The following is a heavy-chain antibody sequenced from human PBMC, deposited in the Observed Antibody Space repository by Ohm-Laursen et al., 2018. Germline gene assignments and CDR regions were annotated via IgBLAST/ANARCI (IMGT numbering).Heavy chain of an antibody. CDR2: ISAGDGDT. CDR1: GFTFSNYA. D-gene: IGHD5-24*01. Sequence: SLRLSCSASGFTFSNYAMTWVRQAPGKGLEWVSGISAGDGDTNYADSVRGRFTISRDNSKNTLFLQISSLRAEDTAVYYCAKKGWIQPKGAFDFWGQGTLVTVSP. CDR3: AKKGWIQPKGAFDF. J-gene: IGHJ3*01. V-gene: IGHV3-23*01.